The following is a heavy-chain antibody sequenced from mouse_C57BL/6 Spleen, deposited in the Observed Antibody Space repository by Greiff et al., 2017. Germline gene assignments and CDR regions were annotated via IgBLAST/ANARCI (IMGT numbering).Heavy chain of an antibody. CDR3: ARREDYGSSLDV. V-gene: IGHV3-6*01. D-gene: IGHD1-1*01. J-gene: IGHJ1*03. CDR1: GYSITSGYY. Sequence: EVQLQQSGPGLVKPSQSLSLTCSVTGYSITSGYYWNWIRQFPGNKLEWMGYISYDGSNNYNPSLKNRISITRDTSKNQFFLKLNSVTTEDTATYYCARREDYGSSLDVWGTGTTVTVSS. CDR2: ISYDGSN.